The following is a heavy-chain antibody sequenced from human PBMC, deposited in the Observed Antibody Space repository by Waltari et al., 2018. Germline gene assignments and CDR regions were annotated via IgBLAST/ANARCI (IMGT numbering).Heavy chain of an antibody. D-gene: IGHD3-3*01. CDR1: GGSISSYY. CDR3: ASHVYDFWSGYYIGY. CDR2: IYYSGTT. J-gene: IGHJ4*02. V-gene: IGHV4-59*01. Sequence: QVQLQESGPGLVKPSETLSLTCTVSGGSISSYYWSWIRQPPGKGLEWIGYIYYSGTTNSNPSLKYRVTISVDTSKNQFSLKLSSVTAADTAVYYCASHVYDFWSGYYIGYWGQGTLVTVSS.